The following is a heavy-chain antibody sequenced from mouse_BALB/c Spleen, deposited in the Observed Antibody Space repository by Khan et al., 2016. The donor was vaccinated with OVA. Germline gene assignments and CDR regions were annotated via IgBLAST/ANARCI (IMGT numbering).Heavy chain of an antibody. V-gene: IGHV9-3-1*01. CDR2: INTYTGEP. J-gene: IGHJ4*01. CDR1: GHTFTNYG. Sequence: QIQLVQSGPELKKPGETVKISCKASGHTFTNYGMNWVKQPPGKGLKWMGWINTYTGEPTYADDFNGRFAFSLETSASTAYLQINNLKNEDTATYFCARPPYFSYAMDNWGQGTSATVSS. CDR3: ARPPYFSYAMDN. D-gene: IGHD2-10*01.